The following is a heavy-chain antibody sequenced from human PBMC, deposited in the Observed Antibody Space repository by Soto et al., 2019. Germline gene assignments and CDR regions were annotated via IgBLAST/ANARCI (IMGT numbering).Heavy chain of an antibody. Sequence: QDQLVQSGAEVKKPGASVKVSCKASGSTFNNYGITWVRQAPGQGLEWMGWISPYNGHTNYAQKLQGRVTMTTDTSTSTAYMELRSLRSDDTAVYYCASHRNFFDYWGQGTLVTVSS. CDR3: ASHRNFFDY. CDR2: ISPYNGHT. CDR1: GSTFNNYG. J-gene: IGHJ4*02. V-gene: IGHV1-18*01.